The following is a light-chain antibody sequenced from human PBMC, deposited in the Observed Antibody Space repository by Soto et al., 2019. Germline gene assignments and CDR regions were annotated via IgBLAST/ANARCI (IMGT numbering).Light chain of an antibody. J-gene: IGLJ3*02. Sequence: QAVVTQPPSVSGAPGQRVTISCTGSSSNIGAGYDVHWYQQLPGTAPKLLISGNSNRPSGVPDRFSGSKSGTSASLAITGLQAEDEGDYYCQSYDSSLSGWVFGGGTKLTVL. CDR1: SSNIGAGYD. CDR3: QSYDSSLSGWV. V-gene: IGLV1-40*01. CDR2: GNS.